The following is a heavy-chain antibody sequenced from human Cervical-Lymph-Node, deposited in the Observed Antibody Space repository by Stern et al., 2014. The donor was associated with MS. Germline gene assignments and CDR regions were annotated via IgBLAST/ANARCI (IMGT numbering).Heavy chain of an antibody. CDR3: ARDKMHAFDY. V-gene: IGHV1-18*01. CDR1: GYTFTTYG. D-gene: IGHD2-8*01. J-gene: IGHJ4*02. Sequence: VQLVESGTEVKKPGASVLVSCKASGYTFTTYGITWVRQAPGQGLEWMGWISADSGNPKYAQKFQDRVTMTRDTTTGTAYMEVRSLRSEDTAVYYCARDKMHAFDYWGQGTQVTVPS. CDR2: ISADSGNP.